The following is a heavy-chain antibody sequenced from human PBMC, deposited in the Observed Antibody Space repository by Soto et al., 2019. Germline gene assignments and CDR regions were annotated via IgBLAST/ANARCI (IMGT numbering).Heavy chain of an antibody. CDR2: ISAYNGNT. D-gene: IGHD3-22*01. J-gene: IGHJ6*02. Sequence: ASVKVSCKASGYTFTSYGISCVRQAPGQGLEWMGWISAYNGNTNYAQKLQGRVTMTTDTSTSTAYMELRSLRSDDTAVHYCARDIRLGYYYDSSGYSSPTMDVWGQGTTVTVSS. CDR1: GYTFTSYG. CDR3: ARDIRLGYYYDSSGYSSPTMDV. V-gene: IGHV1-18*01.